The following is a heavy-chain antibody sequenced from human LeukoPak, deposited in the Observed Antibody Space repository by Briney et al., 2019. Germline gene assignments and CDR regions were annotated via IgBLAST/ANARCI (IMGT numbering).Heavy chain of an antibody. Sequence: ASVKVSCKASGYTFTGYYMHWVRQAPGQGLEWMGWINPNSGGTNYAQKFQGRVTMTRDTSISTAYMELSRLRSDDTAVYYCARDGGCSGGSCYANDYWGQGTLVTVSS. CDR2: INPNSGGT. J-gene: IGHJ4*02. D-gene: IGHD2-15*01. V-gene: IGHV1-2*02. CDR3: ARDGGCSGGSCYANDY. CDR1: GYTFTGYY.